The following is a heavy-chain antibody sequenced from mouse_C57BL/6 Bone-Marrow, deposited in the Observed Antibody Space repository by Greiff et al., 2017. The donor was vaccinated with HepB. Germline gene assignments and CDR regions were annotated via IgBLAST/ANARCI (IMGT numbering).Heavy chain of an antibody. V-gene: IGHV1-69*01. D-gene: IGHD1-1*01. CDR1: GYTFTSYW. Sequence: VQLQQPGAELVMPGASVKLSCKASGYTFTSYWMHWVKQRPGQGLEWIGEIDPSDSYTNYNQKFKGKSTLTVDKSSSTAYMQLSSLTSEYTAVYYYARVEFSTTVVAKDYYAMDYWGQGTSVTVSS. CDR2: IDPSDSYT. J-gene: IGHJ4*01. CDR3: ARVEFSTTVVAKDYYAMDY.